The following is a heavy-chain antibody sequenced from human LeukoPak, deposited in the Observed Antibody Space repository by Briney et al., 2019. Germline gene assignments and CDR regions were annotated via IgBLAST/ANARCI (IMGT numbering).Heavy chain of an antibody. CDR2: INSDGSIT. Sequence: PGGSLRLSCSASGFTVSNTYMSWVRQAPGKGLVWVSRINSDGSITNYADSVKGRFTISRDNAKNTLYLQMNSLRAEDTAVYYCAGSGWETHFDHWGQGTLVTVSS. J-gene: IGHJ4*02. CDR3: AGSGWETHFDH. D-gene: IGHD6-19*01. CDR1: GFTVSNTY. V-gene: IGHV3-74*01.